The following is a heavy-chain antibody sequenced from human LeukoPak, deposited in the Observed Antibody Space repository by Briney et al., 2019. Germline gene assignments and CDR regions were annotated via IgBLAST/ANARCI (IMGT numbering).Heavy chain of an antibody. V-gene: IGHV3-15*01. CDR2: IRNDRIT. D-gene: IGHD5-12*01. CDR1: GFTFSTYW. CDR3: TWMATIFTVDY. J-gene: IGHJ4*02. Sequence: GGSLRLSCAASGFTFSTYWMSWVRQAPGKGLEWVGRIRNDRITDYAAPVQGRFSISRDNSKNTFYLQMNSLRTEDTGMYFCTWMATIFTVDYWGQGTLVTVSS.